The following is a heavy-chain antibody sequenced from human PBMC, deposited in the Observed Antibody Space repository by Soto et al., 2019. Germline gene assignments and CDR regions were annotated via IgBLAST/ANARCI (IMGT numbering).Heavy chain of an antibody. CDR3: ARDWRVGATFFDY. CDR1: GFTFSTYS. D-gene: IGHD1-26*01. CDR2: ISSSSTI. Sequence: GGSLRLSCAASGFTFSTYSMNWVRQAPGKGLEWVSYISSSSTIYYADSVKGRFTISRDNAKNSLYLQMNSLRAEDTAVYYCARDWRVGATFFDYWGQGTLVTVSS. V-gene: IGHV3-48*01. J-gene: IGHJ4*02.